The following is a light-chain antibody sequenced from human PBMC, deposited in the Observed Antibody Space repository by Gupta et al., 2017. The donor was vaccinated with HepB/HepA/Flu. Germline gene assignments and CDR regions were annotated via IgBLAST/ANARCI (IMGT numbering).Light chain of an antibody. J-gene: IGKJ1*01. CDR3: HQYDTSPKT. Sequence: EIVLTQSPGTLSLSPGDRATLSCRASQSISTNYVAWYPQKSGQAPRLLIYGTSSRATGIPDRFTGSGSGTDFALTISRLEPEDFAVYYCHQYDTSPKTFGQGTKVEIK. CDR2: GTS. V-gene: IGKV3-20*01. CDR1: QSISTNY.